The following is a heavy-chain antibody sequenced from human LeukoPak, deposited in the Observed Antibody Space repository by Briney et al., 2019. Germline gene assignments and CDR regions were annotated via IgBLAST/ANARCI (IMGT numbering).Heavy chain of an antibody. CDR3: ARFGVDYDMDV. CDR1: GGSFSGYY. CDR2: IHYSGRP. D-gene: IGHD3-16*01. Sequence: SETLSLTCAVHGGSFSGYYWHWFRQPPGKGLEWIGQIHYSGRPDYNPSLKSRVTISVDTSKNQLSLKVTSVTGADTAVYYCARFGVDYDMDVWGQGTTVTVSS. V-gene: IGHV4-34*01. J-gene: IGHJ6*02.